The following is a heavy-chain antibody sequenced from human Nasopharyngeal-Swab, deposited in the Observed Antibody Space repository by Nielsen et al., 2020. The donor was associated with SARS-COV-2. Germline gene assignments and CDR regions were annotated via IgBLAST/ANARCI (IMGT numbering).Heavy chain of an antibody. D-gene: IGHD3-9*01. CDR1: GFSLSTSGMC. CDR3: ARSSYDILTGYYRFPFDY. J-gene: IGHJ4*02. V-gene: IGHV2-70*11. Sequence: SGPTLVKPTHTLPLPCTFSGFSLSTSGMCVSWIRQPPGKALEWLARIDWDDDKYYSTSLKTRLTISKDTSKNQVVLTMTNMDPVDTATYYCARSSYDILTGYYRFPFDYWGQGTLVTVSS. CDR2: IDWDDDK.